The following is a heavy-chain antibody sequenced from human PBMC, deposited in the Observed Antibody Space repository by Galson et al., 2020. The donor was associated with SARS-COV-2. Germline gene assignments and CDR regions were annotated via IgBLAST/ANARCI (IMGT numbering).Heavy chain of an antibody. Sequence: GESLKISCEASGFTFSDHAMHWVRQAPGKGLEWVAQIFFDGSEKYYGDSVRGRFTISRDSSKNTVYLQMNNLEVNDTAVYYCARDGQSSRGWALYYWGQGTLLAVSS. V-gene: IGHV3-33*01. CDR2: IFFDGSEK. CDR3: ARDGQSSRGWALYY. J-gene: IGHJ4*02. D-gene: IGHD6-19*01. CDR1: GFTFSDHA.